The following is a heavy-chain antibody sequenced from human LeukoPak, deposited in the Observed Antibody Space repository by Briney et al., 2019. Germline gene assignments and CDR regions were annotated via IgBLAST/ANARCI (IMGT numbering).Heavy chain of an antibody. CDR3: AKRTMSAFGS. CDR1: GFTFRTSA. J-gene: IGHJ4*02. D-gene: IGHD5-24*01. Sequence: GGSLRLSCAASGFTFRTSAMNWVRQAPGKGLEWLCGISGSGNGTYYADSVKGRFTISRDNSQNMVYLLMNSLTVEDAATYYCAKRTMSAFGSWGQGTLLIVSS. CDR2: ISGSGNGT. V-gene: IGHV3-23*01.